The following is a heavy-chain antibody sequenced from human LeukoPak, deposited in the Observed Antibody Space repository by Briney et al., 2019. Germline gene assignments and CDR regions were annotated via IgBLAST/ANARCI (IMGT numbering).Heavy chain of an antibody. J-gene: IGHJ4*02. V-gene: IGHV4-30-4*08. D-gene: IGHD2-2*01. CDR3: ASRSSSSIDY. CDR1: GGSISSGDYY. Sequence: SETLSLTCTVSGGSISSGDYYWSWIRQPPGKGLEWIGYIYYSGSTYYNPSLESRVTISVDMSKNQFSLKLSSVTAADTAVYYCASRSSSSIDYWGQGTLVTVSS. CDR2: IYYSGST.